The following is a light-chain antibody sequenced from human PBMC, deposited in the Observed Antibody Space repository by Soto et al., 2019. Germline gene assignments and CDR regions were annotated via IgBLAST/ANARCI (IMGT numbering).Light chain of an antibody. CDR3: AAWDDSLNGNVV. Sequence: QPVLTQPPSASGTPGQRVTISCSGSSSNIGSNTVNWYQQLPGTAPKLLIYSNNQRPSWVPDRFSGSKSGTSASLAISGLQSDDEADYYCAAWDDSLNGNVVFGGGTQLTVL. CDR1: SSNIGSNT. V-gene: IGLV1-44*01. J-gene: IGLJ2*01. CDR2: SNN.